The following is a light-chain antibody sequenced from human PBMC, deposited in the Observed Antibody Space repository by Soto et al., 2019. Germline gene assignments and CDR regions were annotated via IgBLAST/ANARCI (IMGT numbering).Light chain of an antibody. Sequence: SVLTQPASVSGSPGQSITISCTGTSSDVGGYNYVSWYQQHAGKAPKVMIYEVSNRPSGVSNRFSGSKSGNTASLTISGLQAEDEADYYCSSYTTGSTSYVFGTGTKVTVL. CDR2: EVS. CDR3: SSYTTGSTSYV. CDR1: SSDVGGYNY. J-gene: IGLJ1*01. V-gene: IGLV2-14*01.